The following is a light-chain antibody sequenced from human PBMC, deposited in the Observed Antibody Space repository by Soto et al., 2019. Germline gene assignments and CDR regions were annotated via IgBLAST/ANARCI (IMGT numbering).Light chain of an antibody. CDR3: QQYTGPPTT. Sequence: DIQMTQSPSSLSASLGDRVTITCRASQGISTYLNWYQQMPGKAPKLLIYDASSLQSGVPSRFSGSGSGTDFTLTIARLEPEESAVYFCQQYTGPPTTFGQGTRLEIK. CDR1: QGISTY. CDR2: DAS. V-gene: IGKV1-39*01. J-gene: IGKJ5*01.